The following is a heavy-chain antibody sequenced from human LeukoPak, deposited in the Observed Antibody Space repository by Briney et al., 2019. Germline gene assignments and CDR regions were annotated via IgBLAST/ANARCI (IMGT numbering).Heavy chain of an antibody. CDR3: ARQQQLLDY. V-gene: IGHV1-2*02. J-gene: IGHJ4*02. CDR1: GYTFTGYY. CDR2: FNPDSGGT. D-gene: IGHD6-13*01. Sequence: ASVKVSCKASGYTFTGYYMHWVRQAPGQGLEWMGWFNPDSGGTHYAQKFQGRVTMTRDTSISTAYMELNRLRSDDTAVYYCARQQQLLDYWGQGTLVTVFS.